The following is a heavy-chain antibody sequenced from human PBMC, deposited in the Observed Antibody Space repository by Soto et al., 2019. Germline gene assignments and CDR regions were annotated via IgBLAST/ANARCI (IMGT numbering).Heavy chain of an antibody. Sequence: ASVKVCCKASGYTFTNNDVSWVRQATGQGLEWMGWMNPGSGDTGYAQKFQGRVTMTRDISIATAYMELNSLTSEDTAIYYCARMESFGSLNWFDPWGQGTLVT. J-gene: IGHJ5*02. CDR2: MNPGSGDT. CDR3: ARMESFGSLNWFDP. CDR1: GYTFTNND. V-gene: IGHV1-8*01. D-gene: IGHD5-18*01.